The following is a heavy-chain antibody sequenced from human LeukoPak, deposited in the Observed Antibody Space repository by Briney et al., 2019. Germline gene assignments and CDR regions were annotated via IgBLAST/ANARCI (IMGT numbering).Heavy chain of an antibody. J-gene: IGHJ6*03. Sequence: GGSLRLSCAASGFTFSSYAMSWVRQAPGGGLEWVSAIRGSGDTTYHADSVKGRFTISRDNSENRLSLQMDSLRAEDTAVYFCAKDTTAWWYHRAYMDVWGKGTTVTVS. V-gene: IGHV3-23*01. CDR2: IRGSGDTT. CDR3: AKDTTAWWYHRAYMDV. CDR1: GFTFSSYA. D-gene: IGHD2-15*01.